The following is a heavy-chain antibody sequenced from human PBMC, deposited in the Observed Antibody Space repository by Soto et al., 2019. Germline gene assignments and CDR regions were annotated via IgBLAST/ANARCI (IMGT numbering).Heavy chain of an antibody. CDR1: GYTFSSYD. D-gene: IGHD3-3*01. CDR2: MNPNTGIT. CDR3: ARGYEGALGYFFDY. J-gene: IGHJ4*02. Sequence: QVQVVQSGAEVKKSGASVKVSCKTSGYTFSSYDINWVRQATGQGLEWMGWMNPNTGITGYAQNFQGRVTMTRNTSIRTAYMELRSPRSDDTTIYYCARGYEGALGYFFDYWGQGTLVSVSS. V-gene: IGHV1-8*01.